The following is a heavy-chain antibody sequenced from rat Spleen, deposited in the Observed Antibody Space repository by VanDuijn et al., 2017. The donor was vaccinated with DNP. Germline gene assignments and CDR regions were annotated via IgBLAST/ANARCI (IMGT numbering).Heavy chain of an antibody. J-gene: IGHJ2*01. V-gene: IGHV3-3*01. CDR1: GYSITSNHK. D-gene: IGHD5-1*01. CDR2: INGAGNT. CDR3: AIQLGVFDY. Sequence: EVQLQESGPGLVKPSQSLSLTCSVTGYSITSNHKWSWIRKFPGNELEWMGYINGAGNTNYNPSLKSRISITRDTSKNQFFLQVNSVTTVDSGTYYCAIQLGVFDYWGQGVMVTVSS.